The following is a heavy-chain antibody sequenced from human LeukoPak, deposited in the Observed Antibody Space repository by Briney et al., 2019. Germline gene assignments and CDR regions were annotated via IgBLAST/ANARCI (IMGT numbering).Heavy chain of an antibody. V-gene: IGHV4-39*07. CDR3: ERDRSDFWVGPDAFDI. CDR2: VSNVETP. J-gene: IGHJ3*02. D-gene: IGHD3-3*01. CDR1: GVAMNSNFYT. Sequence: PSETLSLTCSVSGVAMNSNFYTWAGVPPSPGEGRGGCGSVSNVETPYSTPSLKSRDTICGDTPKNLFSPKLCSVSPADTAVYFCERDRSDFWVGPDAFDIWGQGTMVTVSS.